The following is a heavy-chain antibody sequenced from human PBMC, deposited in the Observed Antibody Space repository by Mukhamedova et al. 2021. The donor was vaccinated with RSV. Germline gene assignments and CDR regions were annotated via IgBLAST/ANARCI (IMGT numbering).Heavy chain of an antibody. D-gene: IGHD3-9*01. CDR3: ARALVPWYFDL. Sequence: VRQAPGQGLEWMGWINPNSGGTNYAQKFQGRVTMTRDTSISTAYMELSRLRSDDTAMYYCARALVPWYFDLWGRGTLVTVSS. J-gene: IGHJ2*01. CDR2: INPNSGGT. V-gene: IGHV1-2*02.